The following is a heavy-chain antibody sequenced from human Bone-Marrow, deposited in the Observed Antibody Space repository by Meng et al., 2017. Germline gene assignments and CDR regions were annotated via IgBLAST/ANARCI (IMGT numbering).Heavy chain of an antibody. CDR1: GYRFTSYA. V-gene: IGHV1-3*01. J-gene: IGHJ4*02. D-gene: IGHD6-13*01. CDR2: INAGNGQT. Sequence: QVRVVQWGAGVRKPGASVELSWEASGYRFTSYAIHWVRQAPGESLEWMGWINAGNGQTKYSERFQGRVAIARDTSANTAYMELSSLTSEDTAVYYCARGGIAAAAYSDHWGQGTLVTVSS. CDR3: ARGGIAAAAYSDH.